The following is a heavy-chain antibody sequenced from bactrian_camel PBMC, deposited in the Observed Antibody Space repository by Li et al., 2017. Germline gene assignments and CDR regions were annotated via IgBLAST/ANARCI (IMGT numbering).Heavy chain of an antibody. J-gene: IGHJ4*01. V-gene: IGHV3S53*01. CDR1: GNAFSSYS. D-gene: IGHD7*01. CDR3: AANWAPCPPTWSGYHY. CDR2: IASDGST. Sequence: HVQLVESGGGSVQSGGSLRLSCVDSGNAFSSYSMAWFRQAPGKERGGVAFIASDGSTTHANSVKGRFTLSQDNAQYTLYLQMNSLKPEDTAMYYCAANWAPCPPTWSGYHYWGRGTQVTVS.